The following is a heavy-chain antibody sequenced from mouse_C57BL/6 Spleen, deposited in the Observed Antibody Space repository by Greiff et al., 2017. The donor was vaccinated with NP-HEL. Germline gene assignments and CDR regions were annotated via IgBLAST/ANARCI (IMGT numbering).Heavy chain of an antibody. CDR1: GYSITSGYY. V-gene: IGHV3-6*01. J-gene: IGHJ4*01. CDR2: ISYDGSN. Sequence: EVQRVESGPGLVKPSQSLSLTCSVTGYSITSGYYWNWIRQFPGNKLEWMGYISYDGSNNYNPSLKNRISITRDTSKNQFFLKLNSVTTEDTATYYCARDSNPLPMDYWGQGTSVTVSS. D-gene: IGHD2-5*01. CDR3: ARDSNPLPMDY.